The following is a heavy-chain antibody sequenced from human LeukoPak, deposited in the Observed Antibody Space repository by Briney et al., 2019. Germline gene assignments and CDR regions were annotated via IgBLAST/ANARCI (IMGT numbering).Heavy chain of an antibody. CDR1: GGSISSSSNY. Sequence: SETLSLTCSVSGGSISSSSNYWGWIRQPPGKGLEWIGSIYYSGSTYYNPSLKSRVTISVDTSKNQFSLKLSSVTAADTAVYYCARGNDYGDRLDYYYYMDVWGKGTTVTVSS. CDR3: ARGNDYGDRLDYYYYMDV. J-gene: IGHJ6*03. V-gene: IGHV4-39*07. CDR2: IYYSGST. D-gene: IGHD4-17*01.